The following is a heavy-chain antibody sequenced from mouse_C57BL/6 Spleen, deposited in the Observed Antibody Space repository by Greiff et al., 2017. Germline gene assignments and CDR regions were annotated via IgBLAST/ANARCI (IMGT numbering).Heavy chain of an antibody. D-gene: IGHD1-1*01. CDR2: IYPGDGDT. J-gene: IGHJ1*03. V-gene: IGHV1-82*01. CDR1: GYAFSSSW. CDR3: ARCRGGSSPWYFDV. Sequence: VQLQQSGPELVKPGASVKISCKASGYAFSSSWMNWVKQRPGKGLEWIGRIYPGDGDTNYNGKFKGTATLTADKSSSTAYMQLSSLTSEDSAVYCCARCRGGSSPWYFDVWGTGTTVTVSS.